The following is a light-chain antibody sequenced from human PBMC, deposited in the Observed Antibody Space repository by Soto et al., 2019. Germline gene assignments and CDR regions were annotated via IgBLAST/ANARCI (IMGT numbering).Light chain of an antibody. CDR3: GTWDDSRSGLV. J-gene: IGLJ2*01. V-gene: IGLV1-47*01. Sequence: QSVLTQPPSASGTPGQRVTISCSGSSSNIGTNYVYWYQQLPGAAPKLLIYRDNERPSGVPDRFSGSKSGTSASLAISGLRSEDEAEYYCGTWDDSRSGLVFGGGTNLTVL. CDR2: RDN. CDR1: SSNIGTNY.